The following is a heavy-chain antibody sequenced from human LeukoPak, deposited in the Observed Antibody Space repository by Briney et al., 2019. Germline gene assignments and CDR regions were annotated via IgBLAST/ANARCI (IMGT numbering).Heavy chain of an antibody. CDR3: ASYFVAAPGLFDY. CDR2: IIPIFGTA. J-gene: IGHJ4*02. Sequence: SVKVSCKASGGTFSSYAISWVRQAPGQGLEWMGGIIPIFGTANYAQKFQGRVTITADESTSTAYMELSSLRSEDTAVYYCASYFVAAPGLFDYWGQGTLVTVSS. CDR1: GGTFSSYA. V-gene: IGHV1-69*01. D-gene: IGHD3-9*01.